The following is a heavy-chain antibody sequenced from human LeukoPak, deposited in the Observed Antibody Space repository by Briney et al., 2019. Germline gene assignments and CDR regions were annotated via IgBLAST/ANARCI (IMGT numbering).Heavy chain of an antibody. CDR1: GGSVNNGPYY. D-gene: IGHD3-16*01. V-gene: IGHV4-31*03. CDR2: ISYTGGT. Sequence: SQTLSLTCTVSGGSVNNGPYYWSWIRQHPGKGLEWIGYISYTGGTYYNPSLESRVSMSVDTSKNQFSLKLSSVTAADTAMYYCAIIIVGASFDYWGQGTLVTVSS. J-gene: IGHJ4*02. CDR3: AIIIVGASFDY.